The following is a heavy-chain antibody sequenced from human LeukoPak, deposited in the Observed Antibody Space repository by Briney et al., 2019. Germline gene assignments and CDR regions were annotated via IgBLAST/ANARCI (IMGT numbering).Heavy chain of an antibody. CDR2: MNPHSGHT. CDR1: GYTFTSHD. CDR3: AVRRYYYYGMDV. V-gene: IGHV1-8*01. Sequence: ASVTVSCTASGYTFTSHDINWVRQASGQGLEWMGWMNPHSGHTGYAQKFQGRVTMTRNTSISTAYMELSSLRSEDTAVDYCAVRRYYYYGMDVWGQGTTVTVSS. J-gene: IGHJ6*02.